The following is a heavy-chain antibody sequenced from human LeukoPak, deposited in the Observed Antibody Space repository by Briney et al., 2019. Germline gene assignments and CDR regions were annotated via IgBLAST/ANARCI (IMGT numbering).Heavy chain of an antibody. V-gene: IGHV4-30-4*02. Sequence: PSDTLSLTYTVSGGSIRSDDYYWSWIRRPPGKGLEWIGYIYYSGSTYYNASLKSRVTISVDTSKSQFSLKLSSVTAADTAVYYCAKGAQYYDFWSGYPDYYYYYGMDVWGQGTTVTVSS. D-gene: IGHD3-3*01. CDR1: GGSIRSDDYY. CDR3: AKGAQYYDFWSGYPDYYYYYGMDV. CDR2: IYYSGST. J-gene: IGHJ6*02.